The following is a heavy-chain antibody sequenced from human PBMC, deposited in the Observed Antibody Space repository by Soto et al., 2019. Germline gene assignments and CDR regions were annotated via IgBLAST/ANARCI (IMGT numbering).Heavy chain of an antibody. CDR1: GGSISSGDYY. D-gene: IGHD3-9*01. J-gene: IGHJ3*02. CDR2: IYYSGST. CDR3: ARLYYDMLTGHYPGGAIDI. Sequence: PSETLSLTCTVSGGSISSGDYYWSWIRQPPGKGLEWIGYIYYSGSTYYNPSLKSRVTISVDTSKNQFSLKLSSVTAADTAVYYCARLYYDMLTGHYPGGAIDIWGQGTMVTV. V-gene: IGHV4-30-4*01.